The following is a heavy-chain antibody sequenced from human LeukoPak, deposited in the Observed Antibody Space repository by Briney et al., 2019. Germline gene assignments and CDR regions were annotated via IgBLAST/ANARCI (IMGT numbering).Heavy chain of an antibody. D-gene: IGHD6-13*01. V-gene: IGHV3-23*01. J-gene: IGHJ4*02. CDR3: AKDQTGYSSSWYGWAFDY. CDR1: GFTFSSYA. CDR2: ISGSGGST. Sequence: GGSLRLSCAASGFTFSSYAMSWVRQAPGKGLEWVSAISGSGGSTYYADSVKGRFTISRDSSKNTLYLQMNSLRAEDTAVYYCAKDQTGYSSSWYGWAFDYWGQGTLVTVSS.